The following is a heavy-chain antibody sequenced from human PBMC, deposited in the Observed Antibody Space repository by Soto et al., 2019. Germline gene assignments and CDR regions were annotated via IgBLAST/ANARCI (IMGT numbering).Heavy chain of an antibody. CDR1: VGSISSGGYY. Sequence: SETLAITCTSSVGSISSGGYYWSWIRQHPGKGLEWIGYIYYSGSTYYNPSLKSRVTISVDTSKNQFSLKLSSVTAADTAVYYCARVTITMVRGVILDYWGQGTMVTVSS. CDR2: IYYSGST. J-gene: IGHJ4*02. V-gene: IGHV4-31*03. D-gene: IGHD3-10*01. CDR3: ARVTITMVRGVILDY.